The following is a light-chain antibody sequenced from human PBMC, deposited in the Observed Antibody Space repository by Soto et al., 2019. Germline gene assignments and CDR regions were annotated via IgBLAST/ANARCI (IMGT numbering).Light chain of an antibody. CDR1: QSLLHSNGYIY. Sequence: DIVMTQSPLSLPVTPGEPASISCRSSQSLLHSNGYIYLDWYLQKPGLSPQLLIYLGSNRASGVPDRFSGSGSGTDFTLKISRVEAEDVGVYYCMQTLQTPPWTFGQGTKVDLK. V-gene: IGKV2-28*01. CDR3: MQTLQTPPWT. CDR2: LGS. J-gene: IGKJ1*01.